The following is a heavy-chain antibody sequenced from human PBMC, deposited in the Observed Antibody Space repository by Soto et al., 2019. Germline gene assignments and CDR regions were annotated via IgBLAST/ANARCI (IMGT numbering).Heavy chain of an antibody. J-gene: IGHJ6*03. V-gene: IGHV1-3*01. CDR3: ARDSIAAASYYYYMDV. D-gene: IGHD6-13*01. CDR1: GYTFTSYA. Sequence: ASVKVSCKASGYTFTSYAMHWVRQAPGQRLEWMGWINAGNGNTKYSQKFQGRVTITRDTSASTAYMELSSLRSEDTAVYYCARDSIAAASYYYYMDVWGKGTTVTVSS. CDR2: INAGNGNT.